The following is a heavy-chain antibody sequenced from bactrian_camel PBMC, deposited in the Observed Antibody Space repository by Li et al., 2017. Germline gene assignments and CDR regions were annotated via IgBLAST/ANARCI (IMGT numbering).Heavy chain of an antibody. Sequence: VQLVESGGGSVQAGGSLRLSCAVSRHTYFTYCMGWFRQSPGKEREGVAWIASDGGTSYASSAKGRFTISQDNAKNTVYLQMNSLKPADTAVYYCAAKSPGGGWYSPGSYNYWGQGTQV. D-gene: IGHD6*01. J-gene: IGHJ4*01. V-gene: IGHV3S53*01. CDR3: AAKSPGGGWYSPGSYNY. CDR1: RHTYFTYC. CDR2: IASDGGT.